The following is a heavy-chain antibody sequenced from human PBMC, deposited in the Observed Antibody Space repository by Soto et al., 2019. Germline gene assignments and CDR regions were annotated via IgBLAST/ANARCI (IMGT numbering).Heavy chain of an antibody. Sequence: LRLSCATSGLTFSNYAMSWVRQAPGGGLEWVSSMSGSSSTTYYADSVKGRFTISRDRSKNTLYLQMSSLRAEDTALYYCAKNQERELPRVIDFWGQGTLVTVSS. CDR2: MSGSSSTT. CDR1: GLTFSNYA. J-gene: IGHJ4*02. CDR3: AKNQERELPRVIDF. D-gene: IGHD1-7*01. V-gene: IGHV3-23*01.